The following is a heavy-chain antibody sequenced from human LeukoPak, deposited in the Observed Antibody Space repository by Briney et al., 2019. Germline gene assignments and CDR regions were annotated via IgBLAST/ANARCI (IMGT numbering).Heavy chain of an antibody. Sequence: SETLSLTCTVSGGSISSYYWSWIRQPPGKGLEWIGYIYYSGSTNYNPSLKSRVTISVDTSKNQFSLKLSSVTAADTAVYYWARGGEGYDSSGYHLRPRYYYYYMDVWGKGTTVTVSS. CDR1: GGSISSYY. CDR3: ARGGEGYDSSGYHLRPRYYYYYMDV. J-gene: IGHJ6*03. D-gene: IGHD3-22*01. V-gene: IGHV4-59*01. CDR2: IYYSGST.